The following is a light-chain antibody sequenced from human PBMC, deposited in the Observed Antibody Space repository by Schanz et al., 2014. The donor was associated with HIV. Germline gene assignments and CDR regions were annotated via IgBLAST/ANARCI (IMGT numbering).Light chain of an antibody. Sequence: DIVLTQSPDTLSVPPGERATLSCRASQSVSSYLAWYQQKPGQAPRLLIYDASNRATGIPARFSGSGSGTDFTLTISSLEPEDFAVYYCQQRSNFFGGGTKVEIK. V-gene: IGKV3-11*01. CDR2: DAS. CDR1: QSVSSY. J-gene: IGKJ4*01. CDR3: QQRSNF.